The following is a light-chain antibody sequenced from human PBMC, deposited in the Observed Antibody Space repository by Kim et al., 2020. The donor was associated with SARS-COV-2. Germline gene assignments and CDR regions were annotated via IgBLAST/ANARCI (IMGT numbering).Light chain of an antibody. V-gene: IGKV3-11*01. Sequence: EIVMTQSPATLSLPPGERATLSCRASQSISNYLAWYQQRPGQAPRLLIYNASNRATDIPARFSGSGSGTDFTFTISSLEPEDFAVYYCQQRSDWWTFGQGTKVDIK. CDR1: QSISNY. CDR3: QQRSDWWT. CDR2: NAS. J-gene: IGKJ1*01.